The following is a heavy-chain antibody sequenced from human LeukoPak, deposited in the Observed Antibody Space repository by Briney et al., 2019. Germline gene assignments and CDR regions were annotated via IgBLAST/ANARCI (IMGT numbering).Heavy chain of an antibody. CDR2: IKGDGSEK. V-gene: IGHV3-7*03. D-gene: IGHD2-2*01. CDR3: ARRALRYCSSTSCPAQYYGVDV. Sequence: GGSLRLSCAASGFIFSSHWMSWVRQAPGKGLEWVANIKGDGSEKYYVDSVKGRFTISRDNAKNSLYLQTNSLRAEDTAVYYCARRALRYCSSTSCPAQYYGVDVWGKGTTVTVSS. CDR1: GFIFSSHW. J-gene: IGHJ6*04.